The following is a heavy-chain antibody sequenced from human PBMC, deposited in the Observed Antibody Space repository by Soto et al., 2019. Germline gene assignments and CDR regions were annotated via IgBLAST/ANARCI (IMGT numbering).Heavy chain of an antibody. CDR1: GFTVSSDY. Sequence: GGSLRLSCAASGFTVSSDYMSWVRQAPGKGLEWVSGIYSGGSTYYAGSVKGRFTISIDNSKNTLYLQMNSLCDEDTAVYYCAGAGTTGTTTYWGQGTLVTVSS. D-gene: IGHD1-1*01. V-gene: IGHV3-53*01. CDR2: IYSGGST. J-gene: IGHJ4*02. CDR3: AGAGTTGTTTY.